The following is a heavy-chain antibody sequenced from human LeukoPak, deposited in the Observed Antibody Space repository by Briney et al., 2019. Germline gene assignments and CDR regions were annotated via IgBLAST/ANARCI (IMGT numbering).Heavy chain of an antibody. CDR1: GFIFSNYG. V-gene: IGHV3-30*02. J-gene: IGHJ4*02. Sequence: GSLRLSCAASGFIFSNYGMHWVRQAPGKGLEWVAFIRTDGSVKSHADSVKGRFTISRDNAKNSLYLQMNSLRDDDTAVYYCTRDPRLTDYWGQGTLVTVSS. CDR2: IRTDGSVK. CDR3: TRDPRLTDY.